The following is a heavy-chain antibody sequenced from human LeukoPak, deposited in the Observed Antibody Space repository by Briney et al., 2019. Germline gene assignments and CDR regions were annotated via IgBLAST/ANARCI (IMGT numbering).Heavy chain of an antibody. CDR2: INHSGST. Sequence: SETLSLTCAVYGGSFSGYYWSWIRQPPGKGLEWIGEINHSGSTNYNPSLKSRVTISVDTSKNQFSLKLSSVTAADTAVYYCARAPLDGYYDSSGYYSWGQGTLVTISS. V-gene: IGHV4-34*01. J-gene: IGHJ4*02. D-gene: IGHD3-22*01. CDR1: GGSFSGYY. CDR3: ARAPLDGYYDSSGYYS.